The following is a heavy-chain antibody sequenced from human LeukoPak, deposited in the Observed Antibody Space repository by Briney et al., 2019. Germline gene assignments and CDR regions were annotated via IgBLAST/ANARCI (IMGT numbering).Heavy chain of an antibody. D-gene: IGHD1-26*01. J-gene: IGHJ4*02. CDR2: ISGSGGST. Sequence: GGSLRLSCAASGFTFSSYAMSWVRQAPGKGLEWVSAISGSGGSTYYADSAKGRFTISRDNSKNTLYLQMSSLRPEDTAVYYCVKEGSTAIIGGLFDYWGQGILVTVSS. CDR3: VKEGSTAIIGGLFDY. V-gene: IGHV3-23*01. CDR1: GFTFSSYA.